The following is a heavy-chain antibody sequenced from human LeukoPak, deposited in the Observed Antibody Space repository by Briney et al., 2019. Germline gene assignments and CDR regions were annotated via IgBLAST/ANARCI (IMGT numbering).Heavy chain of an antibody. CDR3: ARNWVADSFDF. Sequence: PSETLSLTCTVSGGSISNSTYYWGWVRQPPGKGLEWIGSIFYRGSTYYTPSLKSRVTISVDTSKNQSSLKLTSVTAADTAMYFCARNWVADSFDFWGQGTMVTVSS. CDR1: GGSISNSTYY. J-gene: IGHJ3*01. D-gene: IGHD6-19*01. CDR2: IFYRGST. V-gene: IGHV4-39*01.